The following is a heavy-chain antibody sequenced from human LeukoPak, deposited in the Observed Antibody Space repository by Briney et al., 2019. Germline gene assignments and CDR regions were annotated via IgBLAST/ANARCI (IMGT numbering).Heavy chain of an antibody. CDR3: ARGGSYLSAFDI. D-gene: IGHD1-26*01. V-gene: IGHV3-30*14. Sequence: GGSLRLSCAASGFTFSIYAMHWVRQAPGKGLEWVAVVSYDGTIKYYADSVKGRLTISRDNSKNTLYLQMNSLRAEDTAVYYCARGGSYLSAFDIWGQGTVVTVSS. CDR2: VSYDGTIK. CDR1: GFTFSIYA. J-gene: IGHJ3*02.